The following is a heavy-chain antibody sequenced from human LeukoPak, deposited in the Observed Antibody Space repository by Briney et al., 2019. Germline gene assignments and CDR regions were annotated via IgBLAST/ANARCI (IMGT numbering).Heavy chain of an antibody. CDR3: ATFGVVTRYFDY. CDR2: ISSNGGST. Sequence: GGSLRLSCAASGFTFSSYAMHWVRQAPGQGLEYVSAISSNGGSTYYANSVKGRFTISRDNSKNTLYLQMGSLRAEDMAVYYGATFGVVTRYFDYWGQGTLVTVSS. V-gene: IGHV3-64*01. J-gene: IGHJ4*02. CDR1: GFTFSSYA. D-gene: IGHD3-3*01.